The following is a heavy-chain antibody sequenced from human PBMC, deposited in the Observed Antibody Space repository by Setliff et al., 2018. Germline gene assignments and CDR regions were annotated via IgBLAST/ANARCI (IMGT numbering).Heavy chain of an antibody. CDR1: GGTFSDYY. CDR3: ARAWGRRDYSYMDV. J-gene: IGHJ6*03. V-gene: IGHV4-34*01. D-gene: IGHD7-27*01. Sequence: SETLSLTCAASGGTFSDYYWTWIRQPPGKGLEWIGEINHSGSSRYSPSLRSRVTISVDTSKNQFSLHLKCVTAADAAVYYCARAWGRRDYSYMDVWGRGTTVTVSS. CDR2: INHSGSS.